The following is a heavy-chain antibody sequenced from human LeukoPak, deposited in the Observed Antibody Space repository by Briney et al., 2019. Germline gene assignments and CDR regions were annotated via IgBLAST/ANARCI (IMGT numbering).Heavy chain of an antibody. CDR1: VYTFTGYY. Sequence: ASVTVSCTPSVYTFTGYYMHWVRPAPGQGLGWRESLNPTSGGTNYAQKFQGRVTMTRDTSISTAYMELSRLTSDDTAVYSCARGRPSRTLTSYFDYWGQGTLVTVSS. CDR3: ARGRPSRTLTSYFDY. V-gene: IGHV1-2*02. J-gene: IGHJ4*02. CDR2: LNPTSGGT.